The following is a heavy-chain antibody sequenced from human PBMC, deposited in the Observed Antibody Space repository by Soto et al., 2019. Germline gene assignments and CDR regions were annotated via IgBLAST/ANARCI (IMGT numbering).Heavy chain of an antibody. Sequence: QVQLVQSGAEVKKPGSSVKVSCKASGDTFNFYTIHWVRQAPGQGLEWLGRIIPMVGMSNYAQRFQGRVTXXXDXXTSTAYMQLTGLRSEDSAVYYCATSYGSGSRPFDNWGQGTLVSVSS. J-gene: IGHJ4*02. V-gene: IGHV1-69*02. CDR1: GDTFNFYT. CDR2: IIPMVGMS. CDR3: ATSYGSGSRPFDN. D-gene: IGHD3-10*01.